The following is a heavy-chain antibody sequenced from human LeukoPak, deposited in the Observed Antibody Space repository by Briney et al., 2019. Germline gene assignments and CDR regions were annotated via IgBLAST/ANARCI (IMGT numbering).Heavy chain of an antibody. CDR2: IKQDGSEK. CDR1: GFTFSTYG. CDR3: AGDSGIIAFDI. J-gene: IGHJ3*02. D-gene: IGHD3-10*01. V-gene: IGHV3-7*01. Sequence: PGGSLGHSCEDSGFTFSTYGIRSLRQAPGKKLEWVANIKQDGSEKYYMDSVKGRFTISRDNAKSSLYLQMNSLGAEDTAVYYCAGDSGIIAFDIWGQGAMVTVSS.